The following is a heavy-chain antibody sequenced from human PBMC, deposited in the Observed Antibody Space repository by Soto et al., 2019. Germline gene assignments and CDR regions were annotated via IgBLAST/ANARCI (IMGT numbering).Heavy chain of an antibody. Sequence: SETLSLTCTVSGGSISSSSYYWGWIRQPPGKGLEWIGSIYYSGSTYYNPSLKSRVTISVDTSKNQFSLKLSSVTAADTAVYYCARRGRDDYGGINWFYPLGQGTLLTVSS. D-gene: IGHD4-17*01. CDR2: IYYSGST. V-gene: IGHV4-39*01. CDR1: GGSISSSSYY. CDR3: ARRGRDDYGGINWFYP. J-gene: IGHJ5*02.